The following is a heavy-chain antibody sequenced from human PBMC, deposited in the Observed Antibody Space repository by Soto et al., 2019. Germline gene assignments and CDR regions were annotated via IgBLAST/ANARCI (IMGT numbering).Heavy chain of an antibody. CDR2: ISSNGGST. V-gene: IGHV3-64*01. CDR1: GFTFSSYA. CDR3: ARGFGWLDY. J-gene: IGHJ4*02. D-gene: IGHD6-19*01. Sequence: EVQLVESGGGLVQPGGSLRLSCAASGFTFSSYAMHWVRQAPGKGLEYVSAISSNGGSTYYANSVKGRFTISRDNSMNALYLQMGGLRAEDMAVYYCARGFGWLDYWGQGTLVTVSS.